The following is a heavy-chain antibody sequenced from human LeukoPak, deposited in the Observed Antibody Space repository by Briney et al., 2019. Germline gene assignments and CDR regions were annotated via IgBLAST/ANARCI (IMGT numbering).Heavy chain of an antibody. CDR1: GFTFSSYA. CDR2: ISGSGGST. CDR3: AKGNWNYPYYFDY. V-gene: IGHV3-23*01. D-gene: IGHD1-7*01. Sequence: GGSLRLSCAASGFTFSSYAMSWVRQAPGKGLEWVSAISGSGGSTYYADSVKGRFTISRDNSKDTLYLQMNSLRAEDTAVYYCAKGNWNYPYYFDYWGQGTLVTVSS. J-gene: IGHJ4*02.